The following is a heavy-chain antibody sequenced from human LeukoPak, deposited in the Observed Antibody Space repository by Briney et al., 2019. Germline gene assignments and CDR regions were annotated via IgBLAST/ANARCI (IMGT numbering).Heavy chain of an antibody. D-gene: IGHD5-18*01. Sequence: GGSLRLSCEASGFIFYDYVMYWVRHVPGKGLEWVSGITWDGYKIDYVESVKGRFTISRDNARNSLFLQMNRVRVEDTAFYYCVKGYSSSWSGYFDSWGQGTLVTVAS. CDR1: GFIFYDYV. CDR3: VKGYSSSWSGYFDS. CDR2: ITWDGYKI. V-gene: IGHV3-9*01. J-gene: IGHJ4*02.